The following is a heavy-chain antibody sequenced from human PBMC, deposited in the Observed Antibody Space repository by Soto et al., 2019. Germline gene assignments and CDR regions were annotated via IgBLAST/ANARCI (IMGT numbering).Heavy chain of an antibody. CDR3: AKGARVVRYFDWLLSHFAY. V-gene: IGHV3-23*01. CDR1: GFTFSSYA. Sequence: GGSLRLSCAASGFTFSSYAMSWVRQAPGKGLEWVSAISGSGGSTYYADSVKGRFTISRDNSKNTLYLQMNSLRAEDTAVYYCAKGARVVRYFDWLLSHFAYWGQGTLVTVSS. CDR2: ISGSGGST. J-gene: IGHJ4*02. D-gene: IGHD3-9*01.